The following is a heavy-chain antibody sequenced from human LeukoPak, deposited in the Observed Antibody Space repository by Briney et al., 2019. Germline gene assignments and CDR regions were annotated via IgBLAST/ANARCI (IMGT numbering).Heavy chain of an antibody. J-gene: IGHJ4*02. V-gene: IGHV4-34*01. CDR3: ARGGGTVVTVDY. CDR1: GGSFSGYY. Sequence: SETLSLTCAVYGGSFSGYYWSWIRQPPGKGLEWIGEINHSGSTNYNPSLKSRVTISVDTSKNQFSLKLSSVTAADTAVYYCARGGGTVVTVDYWGQGTLVTVSS. CDR2: INHSGST. D-gene: IGHD2-21*02.